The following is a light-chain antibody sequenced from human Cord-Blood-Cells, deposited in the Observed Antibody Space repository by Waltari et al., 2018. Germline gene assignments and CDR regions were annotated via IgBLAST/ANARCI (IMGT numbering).Light chain of an antibody. V-gene: IGKV1-33*01. Sequence: DIQMTHSPSSLSASVGDRVTLTCQASQDISNYLNWYQQKPGKAPKLLIYDASNLETGVPSRFSGSGSGTDFTFTISSLQPEDIATYYCQQYDNLPLTFGGGTKVEIK. J-gene: IGKJ4*01. CDR3: QQYDNLPLT. CDR2: DAS. CDR1: QDISNY.